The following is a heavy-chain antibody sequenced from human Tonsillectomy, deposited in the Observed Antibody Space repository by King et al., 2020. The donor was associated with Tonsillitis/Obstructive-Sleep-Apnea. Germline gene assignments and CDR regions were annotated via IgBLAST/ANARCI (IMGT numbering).Heavy chain of an antibody. Sequence: VQLVESGGGLVKPGGSLRLSCAPSGFTFSDAWMSWVRQAPGKGLEWVGRIKTNNAGGATDYSASVKGRFTISRDNYKKTLYLQMNSLRAEDTAVYYCARTPHDYPGGYYYYMDVWGKGTTVTVAS. D-gene: IGHD4-11*01. V-gene: IGHV3-15*01. CDR3: ARTPHDYPGGYYYYMDV. J-gene: IGHJ6*03. CDR2: IKTNNAGGAT. CDR1: GFTFSDAW.